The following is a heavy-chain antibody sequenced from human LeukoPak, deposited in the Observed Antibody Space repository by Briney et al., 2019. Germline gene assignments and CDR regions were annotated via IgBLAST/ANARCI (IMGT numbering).Heavy chain of an antibody. Sequence: SETLSLTCTVSGGSISSYYWSWIRQPPGKGLEWIGYIYYSGSTNYNPSIKSRVTISVDTSKNQFSLKLSSVTAADTAVYYCARVRKGYFDWLLFDYWGQGTLVTVSS. D-gene: IGHD3-9*01. CDR3: ARVRKGYFDWLLFDY. J-gene: IGHJ4*02. CDR2: IYYSGST. CDR1: GGSISSYY. V-gene: IGHV4-59*01.